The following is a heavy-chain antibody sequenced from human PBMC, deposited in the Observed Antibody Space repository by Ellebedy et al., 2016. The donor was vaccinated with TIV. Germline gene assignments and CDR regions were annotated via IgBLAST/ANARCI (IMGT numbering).Heavy chain of an antibody. Sequence: GESLKISCAVSGLTFSGYAMQWVRQAPGKGLEWVAVISHDGSRKEYANSVKGRFTISRDNSKTTLYLQMDSLRAEDTAVYYCARPSVSTGYYQFDFWGQGALVTVSS. V-gene: IGHV3-30-3*01. J-gene: IGHJ4*02. D-gene: IGHD3-22*01. CDR3: ARPSVSTGYYQFDF. CDR2: ISHDGSRK. CDR1: GLTFSGYA.